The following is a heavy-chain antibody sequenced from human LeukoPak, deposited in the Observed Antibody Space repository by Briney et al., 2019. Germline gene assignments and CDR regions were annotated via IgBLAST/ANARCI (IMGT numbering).Heavy chain of an antibody. CDR3: ARDSGCRSSSCPRNEFDH. V-gene: IGHV3-30-3*01. CDR2: ISYDGSTK. D-gene: IGHD2-2*01. Sequence: PGGSLRLSCAASAFTFSTYAIHWVRQAPGKGLQWVALISYDGSTKYYADSVKGRFTISRDNSKNTLYLQMNSLRAEDTAVYYCARDSGCRSSSCPRNEFDHWGQGTLVTVSS. CDR1: AFTFSTYA. J-gene: IGHJ4*02.